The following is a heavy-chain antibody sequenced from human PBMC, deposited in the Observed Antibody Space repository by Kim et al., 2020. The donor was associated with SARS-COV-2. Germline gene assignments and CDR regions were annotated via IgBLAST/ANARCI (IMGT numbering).Heavy chain of an antibody. D-gene: IGHD1-7*01. V-gene: IGHV1-69*01. J-gene: IGHJ3*02. CDR3: ARPETKLDAFDI. Sequence: NYPQKFQDRTTITADESPSTAYMELSSLGSDDTAVYYCARPETKLDAFDIWGQGTMVTVSS.